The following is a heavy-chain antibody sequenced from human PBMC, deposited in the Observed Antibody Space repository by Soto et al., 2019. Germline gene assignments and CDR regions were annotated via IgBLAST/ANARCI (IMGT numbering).Heavy chain of an antibody. CDR1: GFTFSSYS. J-gene: IGHJ6*02. D-gene: IGHD1-7*01. V-gene: IGHV3-48*02. Sequence: GGSLRLSCAASGFTFSSYSMNWVRQAAGKGLEWVSYISSSSSTIYYADSVKGRFTISRDNAKNSLYLQMNSLRDEDTAVYYCARVDITGTAYYYYYGMDVWGQGTTVTVSS. CDR3: ARVDITGTAYYYYYGMDV. CDR2: ISSSSSTI.